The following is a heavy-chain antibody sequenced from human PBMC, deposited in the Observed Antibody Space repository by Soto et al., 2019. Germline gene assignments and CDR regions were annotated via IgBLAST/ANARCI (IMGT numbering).Heavy chain of an antibody. D-gene: IGHD7-27*01. CDR2: VSGYSDKR. Sequence: IQLVQSAGEVKRPGASVKVSCKASGYTFNTFGITWVRQAPGQGLEWMGCVSGYSDKRDYSRKLQDRITLTADPSTTTSCMEWRSLTSDDTPVYYCARGWGKYFGANDFWGQGTLGTVSS. CDR1: GYTFNTFG. V-gene: IGHV1-18*01. CDR3: ARGWGKYFGANDF. J-gene: IGHJ4*02.